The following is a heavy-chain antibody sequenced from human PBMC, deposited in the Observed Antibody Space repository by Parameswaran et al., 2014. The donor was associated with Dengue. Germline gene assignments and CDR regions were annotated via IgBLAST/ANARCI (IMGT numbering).Heavy chain of an antibody. J-gene: IGHJ4*02. CDR2: IKSDGTST. D-gene: IGHD2-2*03. CDR3: ARASQSLDSRPIDY. V-gene: IGHV3-74*01. Sequence: VRQAPGKGLVWVSRIKSDGTSTNHADSVKGRFTISRDNAKNTLYLQMNSLTAEDTAVYYCARASQSLDSRPIDYWGQGTLVTVSS.